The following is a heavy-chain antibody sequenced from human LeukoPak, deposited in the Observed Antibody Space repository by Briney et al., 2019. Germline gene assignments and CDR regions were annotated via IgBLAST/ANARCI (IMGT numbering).Heavy chain of an antibody. CDR3: ARESGYAVGDF. V-gene: IGHV3-21*04. D-gene: IGHD5-12*01. Sequence: GGSLRLSCAASGFTFSSYSMNWVRQAPGKGLEWVSSISSSSSYIYYADSVKGRFTISKDISKNTLYLQMNNLRADDTAVYYCARESGYAVGDFWGRGTLVTVSS. CDR1: GFTFSSYS. CDR2: ISSSSSYI. J-gene: IGHJ4*02.